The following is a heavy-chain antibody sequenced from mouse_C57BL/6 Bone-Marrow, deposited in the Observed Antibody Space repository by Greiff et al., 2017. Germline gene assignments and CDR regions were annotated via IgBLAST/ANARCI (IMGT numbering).Heavy chain of an antibody. CDR2: IYPGSGST. CDR1: GYTFTSYW. Sequence: QVQLQQPGAELVKPGASVKMSCKASGYTFTSYWITWVKQRPGQGLEWIGDIYPGSGSTNYNEKFKSKATLTVDTSSSTAYMQLSSLTSEDSAVYYCARRDSGGRGFADWGQGTLVTVSA. D-gene: IGHD3-3*01. J-gene: IGHJ3*01. V-gene: IGHV1-55*01. CDR3: ARRDSGGRGFAD.